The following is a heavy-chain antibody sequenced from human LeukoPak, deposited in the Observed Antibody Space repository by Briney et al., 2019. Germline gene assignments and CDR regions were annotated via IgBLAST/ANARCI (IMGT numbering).Heavy chain of an antibody. CDR2: ISWNSGSI. Sequence: GGSLGLSCAASGFTFDDYAMHWVRQAPGKGLEWVSGISWNSGSIGYADSVKGRFTISRDNAKNSLYLQMNSLRAEDTALYYCAKDTVDTAMAYFDYWGQGTLVTVSS. CDR1: GFTFDDYA. D-gene: IGHD5-18*01. CDR3: AKDTVDTAMAYFDY. J-gene: IGHJ4*02. V-gene: IGHV3-9*01.